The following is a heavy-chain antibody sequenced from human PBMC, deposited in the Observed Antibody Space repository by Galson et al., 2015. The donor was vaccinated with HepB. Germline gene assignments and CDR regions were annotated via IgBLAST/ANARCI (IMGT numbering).Heavy chain of an antibody. V-gene: IGHV4-34*01. CDR2: INHSGST. CDR3: ARANQGWSQRRGWYFDL. D-gene: IGHD2-15*01. Sequence: SETLSLTCAVYGGSFSGYYWSWIRQPPGKGLGWIGEINHSGSTNYNPSLKSRVTISVDTSKNQFSLKLSSVTAADTAVYYCARANQGWSQRRGWYFDLWGRGTLVTVSS. J-gene: IGHJ2*01. CDR1: GGSFSGYY.